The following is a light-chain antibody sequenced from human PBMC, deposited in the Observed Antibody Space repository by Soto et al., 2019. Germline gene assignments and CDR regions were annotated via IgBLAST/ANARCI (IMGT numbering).Light chain of an antibody. CDR3: SSYTTSRTGV. CDR2: EVS. CDR1: SSDVGNYNY. J-gene: IGLJ3*02. V-gene: IGLV2-14*01. Sequence: QSALTQPASVSGSPGQSITISCTGTSSDVGNYNYVSWYQHHPGKAPKLLIYEVSYRPSGVSNRFSGSKSGNTASLTISGLQAEDESDYYCSSYTTSRTGVFGGGTKVTVL.